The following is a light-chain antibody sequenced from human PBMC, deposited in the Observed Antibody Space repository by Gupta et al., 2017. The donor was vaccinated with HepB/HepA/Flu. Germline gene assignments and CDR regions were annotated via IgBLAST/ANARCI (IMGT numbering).Light chain of an antibody. Sequence: SYELTQPPSMSVSPGQTARLTCSGDALPKQYSYWYQQRPGQAPVVVIYKDTERPSGTPERFSGSSSGTTVTLTTSGVQAEDEADDYCQSADSSGSYRVFGGGTKLTVL. J-gene: IGLJ2*01. CDR2: KDT. CDR3: QSADSSGSYRV. V-gene: IGLV3-25*03. CDR1: ALPKQY.